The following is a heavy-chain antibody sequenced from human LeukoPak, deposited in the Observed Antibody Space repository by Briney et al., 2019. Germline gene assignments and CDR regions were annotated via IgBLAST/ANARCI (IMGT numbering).Heavy chain of an antibody. CDR2: INPSGGST. CDR1: GYTFTSYY. J-gene: IGHJ4*02. D-gene: IGHD3-16*01. V-gene: IGHV1-46*01. CDR3: ARDYASNVPFDY. Sequence: ASLKLSCTASGYTFTSYYMHWVRQAPGPGLEWMGIINPSGGSTSYAQKFQGRVTMTRDTSTSTVYMELSSLRSEDTAVYYCARDYASNVPFDYWGQGTLVTVSS.